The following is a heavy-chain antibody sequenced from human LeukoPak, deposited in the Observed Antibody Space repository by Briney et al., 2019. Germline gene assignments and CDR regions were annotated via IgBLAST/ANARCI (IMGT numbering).Heavy chain of an antibody. J-gene: IGHJ6*03. CDR2: VYHSGST. Sequence: SETLSLTCTVSSYSISSDYYWGWIRQPPGKGLEFIGTVYHSGSTYYNPSLESRVTISVDTSENQFSLKVTSVTAADTAVYYCTRLGPIRFFDSEDYYYMDVWGSGTTVTVSS. CDR3: TRLGPIRFFDSEDYYYMDV. V-gene: IGHV4-38-2*02. CDR1: SYSISSDYY. D-gene: IGHD3-9*01.